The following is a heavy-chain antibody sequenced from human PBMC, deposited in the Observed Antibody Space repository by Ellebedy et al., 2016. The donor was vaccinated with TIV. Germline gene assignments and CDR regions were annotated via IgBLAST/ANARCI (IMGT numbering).Heavy chain of an antibody. J-gene: IGHJ4*02. Sequence: ASVKVSCXASGYMFKRFSISWVRQAPGQGLEWMGWMNPNSGNTGYAQKFQGRVTMTRNTSISTAYMELSSLRSEDTAVYYCARGRRFIAAAVYWGQGTLVTVSS. CDR3: ARGRRFIAAAVY. V-gene: IGHV1-8*01. D-gene: IGHD6-13*01. CDR2: MNPNSGNT. CDR1: GYMFKRFS.